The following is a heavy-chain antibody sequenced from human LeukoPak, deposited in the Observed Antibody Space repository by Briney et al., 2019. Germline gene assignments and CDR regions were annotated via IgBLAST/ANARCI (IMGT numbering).Heavy chain of an antibody. CDR2: INSDGSST. CDR3: VRERQLVYFDY. D-gene: IGHD5-24*01. CDR1: GFTFSSYW. V-gene: IGHV3-74*01. J-gene: IGHJ4*02. Sequence: GGSLRLSCAASGFTFSSYWMHWVRQAPGKGLVWVSRINSDGSSTSYADSVKGRFTISRDNNKNSLYLQMNSLRGDDTAVYFCVRERQLVYFDYWGQGTLVTVSS.